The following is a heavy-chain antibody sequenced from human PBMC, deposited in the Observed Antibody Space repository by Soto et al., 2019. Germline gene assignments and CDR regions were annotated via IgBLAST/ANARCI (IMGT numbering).Heavy chain of an antibody. D-gene: IGHD3-9*01. V-gene: IGHV1-3*01. J-gene: IGHJ6*03. CDR3: ATHILTGYYYYFYMDV. CDR1: GYTFANYA. CDR2: INAGNGNI. Sequence: QVQLVQSGAEVKKPGASVKVSCKASGYTFANYAIQWVRQAPGQRLEWMGWINAGNGNIEYSQRFQGRVTITRDTSATTVYMELSSLRSEDTAVYHCATHILTGYYYYFYMDVWGKGTTVTVSS.